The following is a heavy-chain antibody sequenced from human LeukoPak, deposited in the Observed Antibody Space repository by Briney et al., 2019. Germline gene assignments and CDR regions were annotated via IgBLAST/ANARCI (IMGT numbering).Heavy chain of an antibody. D-gene: IGHD6-6*01. CDR3: ARTARQCDF. V-gene: IGHV4-59*01. Sequence: SETLSLTCTVSGDSIYTYYWSWIRQPPGKGLEYIGYIYHSGDTHYNPSLRSRVTMSVDTSNNQFSLRLSSVTAADTAMYYCARTARQCDFWGQGTLVTVSS. J-gene: IGHJ4*02. CDR2: IYHSGDT. CDR1: GDSIYTYY.